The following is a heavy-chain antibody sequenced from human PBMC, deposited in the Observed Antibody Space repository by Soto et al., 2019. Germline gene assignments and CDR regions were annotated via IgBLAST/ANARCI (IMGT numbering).Heavy chain of an antibody. CDR3: AREYTAWPLAYGLDV. V-gene: IGHV3-21*01. D-gene: IGHD2-2*02. Sequence: PGGSLRLSCVGSGFTFSTYSINWVRQSPGKGLEWVSSISSRSDIYYADSVKGRFTISRDNAKNSVSLQMNSLRAEDTAVYYCAREYTAWPLAYGLDVWGQGTTVTVSS. CDR1: GFTFSTYS. J-gene: IGHJ6*02. CDR2: ISSRSDI.